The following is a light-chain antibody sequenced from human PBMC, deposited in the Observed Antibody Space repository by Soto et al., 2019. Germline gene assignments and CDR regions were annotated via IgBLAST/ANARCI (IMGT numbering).Light chain of an antibody. Sequence: EIVLTQSPAILSLSPGERATLSCRPSQSVKNYLAWYQQKPGQAPRLVIYDTYNRATGIPARFSGGGSGTDFTLTISSLEPEDFAVYYCQQRINWPITFVQGTRLEIK. CDR3: QQRINWPIT. CDR2: DTY. J-gene: IGKJ5*01. CDR1: QSVKNY. V-gene: IGKV3-11*01.